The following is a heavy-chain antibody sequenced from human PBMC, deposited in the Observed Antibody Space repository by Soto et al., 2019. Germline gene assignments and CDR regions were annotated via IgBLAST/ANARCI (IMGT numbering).Heavy chain of an antibody. CDR1: GYTFTNYD. Sequence: QVQLVQSGAEVKKPGASVKVSCKASGYTFTNYDIHWVRQATGQGLEWMGWMKPDSGNTGQSKQFQGRVTMTRDTSISTALIEMSIVRTGYTAVYYATRGCFRRTCFDPCGQGTHVTVSS. V-gene: IGHV1-8*01. CDR2: MKPDSGNT. J-gene: IGHJ5*02. CDR3: TRGCFRRTCFDP.